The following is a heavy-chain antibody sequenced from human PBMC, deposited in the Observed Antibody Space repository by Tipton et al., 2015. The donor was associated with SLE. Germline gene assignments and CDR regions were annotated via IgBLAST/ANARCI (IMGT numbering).Heavy chain of an antibody. D-gene: IGHD1-26*01. J-gene: IGHJ4*02. V-gene: IGHV4-61*08. CDR1: GGSISSGGYY. CDR3: ARGGGSFPGYYFDY. Sequence: TLSLTCTVSGGSISSGGYYWRWSRQHPGKGLEWIGYIYYSGSTNYNPSLKSRVTISVDTSKNQFSLKLSSVTAADTAVYYCARGGGSFPGYYFDYWGQGTLVTVSS. CDR2: IYYSGST.